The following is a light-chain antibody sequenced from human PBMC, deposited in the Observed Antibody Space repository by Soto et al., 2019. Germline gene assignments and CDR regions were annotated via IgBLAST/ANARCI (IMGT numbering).Light chain of an antibody. CDR1: QSVSNS. J-gene: IGKJ2*01. CDR3: QQYKNWPPLYT. Sequence: EIVMTQSPATLSVPPGERATLSCRASQSVSNSLAWYQQKPGQAPRLLIYDASTRATGIPARFSGSGSGTEFTLTITSLQSEDFAIYSCQQYKNWPPLYTFGQGTKLEIK. CDR2: DAS. V-gene: IGKV3-15*01.